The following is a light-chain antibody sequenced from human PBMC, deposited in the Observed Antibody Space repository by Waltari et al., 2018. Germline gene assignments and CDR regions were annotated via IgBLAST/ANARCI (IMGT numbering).Light chain of an antibody. Sequence: QSALTQPAAVSGSPGQSVTIPCTGASSDIGMYDLVSWYQQHPGNAPKLVISDVTKRPSGVSDRFSGSKSGDTASLTISGLQFEDEADYYCCSYAGNYIWVFGGGTRLTVL. CDR3: CSYAGNYIWV. CDR2: DVT. V-gene: IGLV2-23*02. J-gene: IGLJ3*02. CDR1: SSDIGMYDL.